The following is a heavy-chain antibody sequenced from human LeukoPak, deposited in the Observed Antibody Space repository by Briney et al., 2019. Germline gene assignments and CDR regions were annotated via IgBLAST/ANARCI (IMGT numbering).Heavy chain of an antibody. Sequence: SGGSLRLSCAASGFTFSSYWLSWVRQAPGKGLEWVANIKQDGREKYYVDSVKGLFTIFRDNAKDSLYLQMNSLRAEDTAVYYCARVGYCSSTSCHGFEDWGQGTLVTVSS. CDR2: IKQDGREK. J-gene: IGHJ4*02. CDR1: GFTFSSYW. D-gene: IGHD2-2*01. V-gene: IGHV3-7*01. CDR3: ARVGYCSSTSCHGFED.